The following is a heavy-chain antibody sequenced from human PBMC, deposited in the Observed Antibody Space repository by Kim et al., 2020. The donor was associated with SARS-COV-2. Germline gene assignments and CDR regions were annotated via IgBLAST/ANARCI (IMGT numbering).Heavy chain of an antibody. V-gene: IGHV4-39*01. D-gene: IGHD6-25*01. J-gene: IGHJ3*02. Sequence: HYKPSHKSRVTMSVDTSKNQVSLKVTSVTAADTAVYYCTRRGIGSVSDIWGQGTMVTVSP. CDR3: TRRGIGSVSDI.